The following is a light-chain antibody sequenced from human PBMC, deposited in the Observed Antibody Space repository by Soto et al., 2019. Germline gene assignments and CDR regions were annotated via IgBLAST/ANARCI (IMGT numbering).Light chain of an antibody. CDR3: FSPDKSGNLGV. V-gene: IGLV3-10*01. CDR1: ALPTRF. J-gene: IGLJ1*01. Sequence: SYALTQPPSVSVSPGQTARITCSGDALPTRFAHWYKQKAGHAPVQVIYEDNKRPSGIPERFSGSSSGTVATLVISEAQVEDEGDYFCFSPDKSGNLGVFGPWTKVTVL. CDR2: EDN.